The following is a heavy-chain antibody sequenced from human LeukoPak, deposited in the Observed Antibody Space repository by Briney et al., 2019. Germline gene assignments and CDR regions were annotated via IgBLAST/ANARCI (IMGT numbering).Heavy chain of an antibody. CDR1: RFTFSDYY. D-gene: IGHD5-12*01. CDR3: ARGGEAVFDY. J-gene: IGHJ4*02. Sequence: PGGSLRLSCAASRFTFSDYYMSWIRQAPGKGLEWVSYISSSSGYTKYADSVKGRFTISRDNAKSSLYLQMNSLRAEDTAVYYWARGGEAVFDYWGQGTLVTASS. CDR2: ISSSSGYT. V-gene: IGHV3-11*05.